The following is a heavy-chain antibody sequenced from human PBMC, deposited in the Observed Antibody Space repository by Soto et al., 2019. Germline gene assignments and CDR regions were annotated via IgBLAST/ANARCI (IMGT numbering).Heavy chain of an antibody. Sequence: SETISLPCTVSGGNISSYYWSWILQPPGKELEWIGNIYYSGSTNYNPSLESRVTISGDTSKNQLSLKLSSVTAADTAVYYCARRVSYSSSWFDYWGQGTQVTVSS. CDR3: ARRVSYSSSWFDY. V-gene: IGHV4-59*08. CDR1: GGNISSYY. CDR2: IYYSGST. D-gene: IGHD6-13*01. J-gene: IGHJ4*02.